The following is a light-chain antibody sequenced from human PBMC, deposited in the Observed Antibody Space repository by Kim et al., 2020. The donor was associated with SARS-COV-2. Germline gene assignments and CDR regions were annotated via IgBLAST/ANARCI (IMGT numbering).Light chain of an antibody. CDR1: NIGSKS. Sequence: APGRPARITCGGNNIGSKSVHWYQQKPGQAPVLVIYYDSDRPSGIPERFSGSNSGNTATLTISRVEAGDEADYYCQVWDSSSDHPVFGGGTKLTVL. J-gene: IGLJ3*02. CDR3: QVWDSSSDHPV. V-gene: IGLV3-21*04. CDR2: YDS.